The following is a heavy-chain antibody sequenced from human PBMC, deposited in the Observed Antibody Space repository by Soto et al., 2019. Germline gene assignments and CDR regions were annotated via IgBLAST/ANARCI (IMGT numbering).Heavy chain of an antibody. Sequence: SETLSLTCAVSGGSISSGGYSWSWIRQPPGKGLEWIGYMYHSGSTYYNPSLKSRVTISIDRSKNQFSLKLSSVTAADTAVYYWPRVQDYWGQGMLDTGST. CDR1: GGSISSGGYS. V-gene: IGHV4-30-2*01. D-gene: IGHD1-1*01. CDR2: MYHSGST. CDR3: PRVQDY. J-gene: IGHJ4*02.